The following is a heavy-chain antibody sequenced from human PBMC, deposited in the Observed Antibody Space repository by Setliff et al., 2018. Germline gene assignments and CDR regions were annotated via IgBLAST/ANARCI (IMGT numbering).Heavy chain of an antibody. Sequence: SGPTLVNPTQTLTLTCTFSGFSLSTDGVSVGWIRQPPGKALEWRALMYWDDDKRYSPSLKGRLTITKDTSKNQVVLTMTNMDPGDTATYLCSRDSTLYSGYYGMNVWGQGTTVTVSS. CDR1: GFSLSTDGVS. CDR2: MYWDDDK. D-gene: IGHD3-22*01. V-gene: IGHV2-5*02. CDR3: SRDSTLYSGYYGMNV. J-gene: IGHJ6*02.